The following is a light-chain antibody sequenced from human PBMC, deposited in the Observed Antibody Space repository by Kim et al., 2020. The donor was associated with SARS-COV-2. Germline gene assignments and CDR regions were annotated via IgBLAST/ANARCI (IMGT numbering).Light chain of an antibody. Sequence: DIQLTQSPSFLSASAGDRVTVTCRASQGISSYLAWYQQKPGKAPNLLIYGTSTLQSGVLSRFSGTGSATEFTLTISSLQPEDFATYYCQQVYSYPFTFGGETKVDIK. CDR3: QQVYSYPFT. CDR1: QGISSY. CDR2: GTS. J-gene: IGKJ4*01. V-gene: IGKV1-9*01.